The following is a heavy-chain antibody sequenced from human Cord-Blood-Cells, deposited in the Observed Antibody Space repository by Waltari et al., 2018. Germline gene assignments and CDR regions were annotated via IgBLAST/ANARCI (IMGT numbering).Heavy chain of an antibody. Sequence: QVQLVQSGAEVKKPGASVKVSCKASGYTLTGYYMHWVRQAPGQGLEWMGWINPNSGVTNYAQKFQGWVTMTRDTSISTAYMELSRLRSDDTAVYYCSTGDLAFDIWGQGTMVTVSS. D-gene: IGHD7-27*01. CDR1: GYTLTGYY. CDR3: STGDLAFDI. CDR2: INPNSGVT. V-gene: IGHV1-2*04. J-gene: IGHJ3*02.